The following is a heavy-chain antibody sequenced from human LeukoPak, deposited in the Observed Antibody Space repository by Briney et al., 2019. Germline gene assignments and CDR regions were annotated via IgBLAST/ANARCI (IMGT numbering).Heavy chain of an antibody. CDR1: GDSXXSNSAA. CDR2: TYYRSKWYN. D-gene: IGHD1-26*01. Sequence: XTCXXXGDSXXSNSAAWNWIRQSPSRGLEWLGRTYYRSKWYNDYAVSVKSLITINPDTSKNQFSLQLNSVTPEDTAVYYCARDSYPQPYNWFDPWGQGTLVTVSS. J-gene: IGHJ5*02. CDR3: ARDSYPQPYNWFDP. V-gene: IGHV6-1*01.